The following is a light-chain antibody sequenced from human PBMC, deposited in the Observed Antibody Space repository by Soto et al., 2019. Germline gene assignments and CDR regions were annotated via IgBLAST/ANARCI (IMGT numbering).Light chain of an antibody. CDR1: QSINSRS. CDR3: QQYVASPYT. Sequence: DIVLTQSPGTLSLSPGQRATLSCGASQSINSRSLAWYQQKPGQAPRLLIYDASSRATGIPDRFSASGSGTDFTLTISSLEPEDVAGYYGQQYVASPYTFGQGTKVEIK. J-gene: IGKJ2*01. CDR2: DAS. V-gene: IGKV3-20*01.